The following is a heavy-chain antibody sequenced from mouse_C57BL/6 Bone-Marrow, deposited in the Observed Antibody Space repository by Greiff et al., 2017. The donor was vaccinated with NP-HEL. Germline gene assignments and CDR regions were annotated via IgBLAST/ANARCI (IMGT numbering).Heavy chain of an antibody. CDR2: IYPGGGYT. Sequence: VQLQQSGAELVRPGTSVKMSCKASGYTFTNYWIGWAKQRPGHGLEWIGDIYPGGGYTNYNEKFKGKATLTADKSSSTAYMQFSSLTSEDSAIYYCARSYYGYDGYAMDYWGQGTSVTVSS. CDR3: ARSYYGYDGYAMDY. V-gene: IGHV1-63*01. D-gene: IGHD2-2*01. J-gene: IGHJ4*01. CDR1: GYTFTNYW.